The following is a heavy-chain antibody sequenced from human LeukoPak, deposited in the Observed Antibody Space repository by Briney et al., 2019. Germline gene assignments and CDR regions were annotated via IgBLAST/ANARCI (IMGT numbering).Heavy chain of an antibody. V-gene: IGHV4-38-2*02. D-gene: IGHD6-13*01. CDR1: GYSISSGYY. CDR3: AREWIGIAAAGRGWDYFDY. Sequence: SETLSLTCTVSGYSISSGYYWGWIRQPPGKGLEWIGSIYHSGSTYYNPSLKSRVTISVDTSKNQFSLKLSSVTAADTAVYYCAREWIGIAAAGRGWDYFDYWGQGTLVTVSS. J-gene: IGHJ4*02. CDR2: IYHSGST.